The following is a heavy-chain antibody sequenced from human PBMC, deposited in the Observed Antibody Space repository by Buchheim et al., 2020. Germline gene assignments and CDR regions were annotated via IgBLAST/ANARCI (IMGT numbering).Heavy chain of an antibody. V-gene: IGHV3-7*01. D-gene: IGHD3-10*01. CDR1: GFTLSTYW. CDR2: IKQDGSEK. CDR3: ARVVRFGALSGYFDY. J-gene: IGHJ4*02. Sequence: EVQLVESGGGLVQPGGSLRLSCAASGFTLSTYWMTWVRQAPGKGLEWVANIKQDGSEKYYVDSVKGRFTISRDNAKNSLSLQLNSLRAEETAVYYCARVVRFGALSGYFDYWGQGIL.